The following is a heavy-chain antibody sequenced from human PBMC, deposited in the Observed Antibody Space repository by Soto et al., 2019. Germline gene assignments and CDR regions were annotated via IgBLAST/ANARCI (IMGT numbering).Heavy chain of an antibody. Sequence: EVQLLESGGGLVQPGGSLRLSCAASGFTFSSYAMSWVRQAPGKGLEWVSAISGSGGSTYYADSVKGRFTISRDNSKNTRYLQMNSLRAEDTAVYYCAKPHTRPNRFDPWGQGPLVTVPS. CDR2: ISGSGGST. D-gene: IGHD3-3*01. CDR1: GFTFSSYA. V-gene: IGHV3-23*01. J-gene: IGHJ5*02. CDR3: AKPHTRPNRFDP.